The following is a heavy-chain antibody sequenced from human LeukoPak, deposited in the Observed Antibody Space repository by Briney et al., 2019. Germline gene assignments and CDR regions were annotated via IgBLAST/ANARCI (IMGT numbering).Heavy chain of an antibody. CDR2: IIPIFGTA. CDR3: ARDGTGTTGFDY. Sequence: GSSVKVSCKASGGTFSSYAISWVRQAPGQGLEWMGGIIPIFGTANYAQKFQGRVTITTDESTSTAYMELSSLRSEDTAVYYCARDGTGTTGFDYWGQGTLVTVSP. V-gene: IGHV1-69*05. D-gene: IGHD1-7*01. J-gene: IGHJ4*02. CDR1: GGTFSSYA.